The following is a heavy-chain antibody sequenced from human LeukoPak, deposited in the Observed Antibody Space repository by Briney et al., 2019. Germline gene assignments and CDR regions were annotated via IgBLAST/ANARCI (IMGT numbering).Heavy chain of an antibody. CDR1: GASISSYY. J-gene: IGHJ4*02. V-gene: IGHV4-59*01. D-gene: IGHD2-15*01. CDR2: IYHTGIT. Sequence: SETLSLTCTVSGASISSYYWSWVRQPPGKGLEWIGYIYHTGITNYNPSLSSRVTISVDTSKNLFSLKLTSVTAADTAVYYCARDRWLDYWGQGTLVTVSS. CDR3: ARDRWLDY.